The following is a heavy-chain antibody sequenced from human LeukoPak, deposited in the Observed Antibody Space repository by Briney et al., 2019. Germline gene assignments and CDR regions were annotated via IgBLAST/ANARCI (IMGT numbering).Heavy chain of an antibody. J-gene: IGHJ3*01. D-gene: IGHD6-13*01. CDR3: ARDEGAPIAAANV. CDR2: ISAYNGNT. Sequence: GASVKVSCKASGYNFTSYTISWVRQAPGQGLEWMEWISAYNGNTNYGQKLQGRVTMTTDTSTSTAYMELRSLRPDDTAVYYCARDEGAPIAAANVWGRGTMVTVSS. V-gene: IGHV1-18*01. CDR1: GYNFTSYT.